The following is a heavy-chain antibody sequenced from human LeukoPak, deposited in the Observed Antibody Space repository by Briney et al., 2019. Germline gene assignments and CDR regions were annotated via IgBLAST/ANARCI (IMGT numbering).Heavy chain of an antibody. Sequence: GGSLRLSCAAAGFTFSSHWMTWIRQAPGKGLEWVASIKKDVGENLYVDSVNGRFTISRDNAKNSLYLHMNSLRVEDTAVYYCARGPPYGSRSDYFDYWGQGTLVTVSS. D-gene: IGHD3-10*01. CDR2: IKKDVGEN. CDR1: GFTFSSHW. J-gene: IGHJ4*02. V-gene: IGHV3-7*01. CDR3: ARGPPYGSRSDYFDY.